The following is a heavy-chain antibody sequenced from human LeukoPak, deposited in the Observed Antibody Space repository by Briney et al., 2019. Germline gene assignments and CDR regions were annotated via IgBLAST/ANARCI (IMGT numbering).Heavy chain of an antibody. CDR2: IYSGDAA. CDR3: VTSTGQQFIPYDY. CDR1: GINVSGNY. D-gene: IGHD6-13*01. Sequence: GGSLRLSCAASGINVSGNYMTWIRQAPGKGLEWVSLIYSGDAAYYAESVRGRFMISRDNLKNTLFLQMNSLRVEDTAVYYCVTSTGQQFIPYDYWGQGTHVTVSS. J-gene: IGHJ4*02. V-gene: IGHV3-66*02.